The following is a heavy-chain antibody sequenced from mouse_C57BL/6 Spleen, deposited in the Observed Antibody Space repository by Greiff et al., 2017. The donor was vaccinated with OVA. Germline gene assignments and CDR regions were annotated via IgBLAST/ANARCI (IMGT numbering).Heavy chain of an antibody. CDR3: ARRGYYGSSRYYYAMDY. V-gene: IGHV1-69*01. D-gene: IGHD1-1*01. J-gene: IGHJ4*01. CDR1: GYTFTSYW. CDR2: IDPSDSYT. Sequence: QVQLQQPGAELVMPGASVKLSCKASGYTFTSYWMHWVKQRPGQGLEWIGEIDPSDSYTNYNQKFKGKSTLTVDKSSSTAYMQISSLTSEDSAVYYCARRGYYGSSRYYYAMDYWGQGTSVTVSS.